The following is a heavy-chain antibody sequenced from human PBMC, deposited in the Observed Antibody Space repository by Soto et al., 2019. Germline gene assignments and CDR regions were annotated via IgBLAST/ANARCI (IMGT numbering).Heavy chain of an antibody. CDR2: ISYDGSNK. V-gene: IGHV3-30*18. Sequence: GGSLRLSCAASGFTFSSFGMHWVRQAPGKGLEWVALISYDGSNKYYADSVKGRFTISRDKSKNTLYLQMNSLRAEDTAVYYRAKDRGWSSADLDYWGQGTLVTVSS. D-gene: IGHD6-19*01. J-gene: IGHJ4*02. CDR1: GFTFSSFG. CDR3: AKDRGWSSADLDY.